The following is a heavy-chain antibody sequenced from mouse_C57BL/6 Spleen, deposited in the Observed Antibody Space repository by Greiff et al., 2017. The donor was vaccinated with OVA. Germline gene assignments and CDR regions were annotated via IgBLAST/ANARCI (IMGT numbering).Heavy chain of an antibody. CDR2: IDPSDSET. Sequence: VQLQQPGAELVRPGSSVKLSCKASGYTFTSYWMHWVKQRPIQGLEWIGNIDPSDSETHYNQKFKDKATLTVDKSSSTAYMQLSSLTSEDSAVYYCARSRYYDYDGGYAMDYWGQGTSVTVSS. CDR1: GYTFTSYW. D-gene: IGHD2-4*01. CDR3: ARSRYYDYDGGYAMDY. J-gene: IGHJ4*01. V-gene: IGHV1-52*01.